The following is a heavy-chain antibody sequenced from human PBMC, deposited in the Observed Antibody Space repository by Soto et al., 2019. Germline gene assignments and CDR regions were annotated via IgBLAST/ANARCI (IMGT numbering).Heavy chain of an antibody. J-gene: IGHJ2*01. V-gene: IGHV1-18*04. CDR2: ISGYNVNA. D-gene: IGHD1-1*01. Sequence: QVQLVQSGAEVKKPGASVKVSCTASGYTFTSYGITWVRQAPGQGLEWMGWISGYNVNANYAQKLQGRVTMSTDTSTNTAYMELSSLRSDDTAVYYCARVGNLDDYWYFDLWGRGTLVTFSS. CDR3: ARVGNLDDYWYFDL. CDR1: GYTFTSYG.